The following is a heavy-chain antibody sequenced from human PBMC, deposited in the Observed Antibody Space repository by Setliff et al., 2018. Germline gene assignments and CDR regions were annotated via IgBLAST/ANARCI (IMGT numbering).Heavy chain of an antibody. CDR3: ARLISRYDFWTSSYTHSFDY. CDR2: IYTSGST. V-gene: IGHV4-61*02. J-gene: IGHJ4*02. Sequence: SETLSLTCTVSGGSISSGSYYWSWIRQPAGKGLEWIGRIYTSGSTNYNPSLKSRVTISVDTSKNQFSLKLSSVTAADTAVYYCARLISRYDFWTSSYTHSFDYWGQGTLVTVSS. D-gene: IGHD3-3*01. CDR1: GGSISSGSYY.